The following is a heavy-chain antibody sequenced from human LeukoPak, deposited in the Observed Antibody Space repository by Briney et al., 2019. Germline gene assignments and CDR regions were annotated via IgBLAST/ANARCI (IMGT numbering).Heavy chain of an antibody. CDR3: ARGKIGKGGPRWFDP. D-gene: IGHD3-22*01. CDR1: GYTFASYD. J-gene: IGHJ5*02. V-gene: IGHV1-8*01. Sequence: ASVKVSCKASGYTFASYDINWVRQATGQGLEWMGWMNPNSGNTGYAQKFQGRVTMTRNTSISTAYMELSSLRSEDTAVYYCARGKIGKGGPRWFDPWGQGTLVTVSS. CDR2: MNPNSGNT.